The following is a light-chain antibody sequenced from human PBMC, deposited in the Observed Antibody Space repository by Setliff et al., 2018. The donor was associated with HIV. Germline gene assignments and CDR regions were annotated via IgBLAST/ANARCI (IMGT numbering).Light chain of an antibody. J-gene: IGLJ1*01. V-gene: IGLV2-14*01. CDR2: EVS. Sequence: SVLTQPASVSGSPGQSITISCTGTSSDVGGYNFVSWYQQHPGKAPKLMIYEVSNRPSGVSNRFSGSKSGNTASLTISGLQAEDEADYYCSSYTGSTTPYVFGTGTKGTVL. CDR1: SSDVGGYNF. CDR3: SSYTGSTTPYV.